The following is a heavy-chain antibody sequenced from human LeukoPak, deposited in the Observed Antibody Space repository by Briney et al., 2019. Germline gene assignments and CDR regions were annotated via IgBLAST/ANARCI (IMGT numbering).Heavy chain of an antibody. CDR3: ARLDSSGYRSFDY. J-gene: IGHJ4*02. V-gene: IGHV3-53*01. CDR2: IYSGGST. CDR1: GFTVSSNY. D-gene: IGHD3-22*01. Sequence: GGSLRLSCAASGFTVSSNYMNWVRQAPGKGLEWASVIYSGGSTYYADSVKGRFTISRDNSKNTLYLQMNSLRAEDTAVYYCARLDSSGYRSFDYWGQGTLVTVSS.